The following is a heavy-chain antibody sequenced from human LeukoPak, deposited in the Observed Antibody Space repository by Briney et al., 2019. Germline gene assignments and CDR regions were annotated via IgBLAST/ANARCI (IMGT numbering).Heavy chain of an antibody. D-gene: IGHD5-18*01. CDR1: GFTFSNYW. J-gene: IGHJ4*02. CDR3: ARDLYSYGRFDY. V-gene: IGHV3-23*01. CDR2: ISGSGGST. Sequence: GGSLRLSCAASGFTFSNYWMTWVRQAPGKGLEWVSAISGSGGSTYYADSVKGRFTTSRDNAKDSLYLQMNTLRDEDTAVYYCARDLYSYGRFDYWGQGTLVTISS.